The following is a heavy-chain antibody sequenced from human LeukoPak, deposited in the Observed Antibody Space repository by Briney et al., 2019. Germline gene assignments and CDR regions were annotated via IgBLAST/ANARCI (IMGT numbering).Heavy chain of an antibody. J-gene: IGHJ6*02. V-gene: IGHV4-34*01. CDR3: ARGYSGPRSRMDV. D-gene: IGHD5-12*01. Sequence: SETLSLTCAVYGGSFSGYSWSWIRLPPGKGLEWIGEIYHSGSSNYNPSLKSRVTILVETSKNQSSLSLSSVTAADTAVYYCARGYSGPRSRMDVWGQGTTVTVSS. CDR2: IYHSGSS. CDR1: GGSFSGYS.